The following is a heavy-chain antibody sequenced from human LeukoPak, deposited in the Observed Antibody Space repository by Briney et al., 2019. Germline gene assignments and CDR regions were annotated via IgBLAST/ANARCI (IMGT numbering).Heavy chain of an antibody. Sequence: SETLSLTCAVYGGSFSGYYWSWIRQPPGKGLEWIGSIYYSGSTYYNPSLKSRVTISVDTSKNQFSLKLNSVTAADTAVYYCARRYYYGSGSYYDYWGQGTLVTVSS. CDR2: IYYSGST. D-gene: IGHD3-10*01. V-gene: IGHV4-34*01. J-gene: IGHJ4*02. CDR3: ARRYYYGSGSYYDY. CDR1: GGSFSGYY.